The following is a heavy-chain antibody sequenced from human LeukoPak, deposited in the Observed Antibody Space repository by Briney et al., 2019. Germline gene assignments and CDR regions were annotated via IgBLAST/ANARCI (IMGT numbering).Heavy chain of an antibody. CDR3: ARGKNGYYYMDV. J-gene: IGHJ6*03. Sequence: PGGSLRLSCAASGFTFSSYWMHWVRQAPGKGLVWVSRINTDGSSTSYADSVKGRFTISRDNAKNTLYLQMNSLRAEDTAVYYCARGKNGYYYMDVWGKGTTVTVSS. V-gene: IGHV3-74*01. CDR1: GFTFSSYW. CDR2: INTDGSST. D-gene: IGHD3-16*01.